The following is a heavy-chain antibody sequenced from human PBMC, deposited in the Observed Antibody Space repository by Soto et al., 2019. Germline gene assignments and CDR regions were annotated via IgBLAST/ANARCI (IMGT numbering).Heavy chain of an antibody. D-gene: IGHD3-3*01. CDR1: GFHFSSYW. CDR2: INSDGSST. J-gene: IGHJ4*02. V-gene: IGHV3-74*01. CDR3: ARNGLDDYYFDY. Sequence: SGGSLRLSRAASGFHFSSYWMHWVRQAPGKGLVWVSRINSDGSSTNYADSVKGRFTISRDNAKNTLFLQMNSLRAEDTAVYYCARNGLDDYYFDYWGRGALVTVSS.